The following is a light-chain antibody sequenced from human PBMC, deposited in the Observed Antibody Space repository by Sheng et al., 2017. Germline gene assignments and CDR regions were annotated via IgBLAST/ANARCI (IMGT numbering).Light chain of an antibody. CDR2: GNT. V-gene: IGLV1-40*01. Sequence: QSVLTQPPSVSGAPGQTVTISCAGSSSTYDVHWYRQRPGTAPQLLIYGNTNRPFGVPDRFSGSKSGASASLVITGLQAEDEADYYCQSYDSSLSGWVFGGGTKLTVL. CDR1: SSTYD. J-gene: IGLJ3*02. CDR3: QSYDSSLSGWV.